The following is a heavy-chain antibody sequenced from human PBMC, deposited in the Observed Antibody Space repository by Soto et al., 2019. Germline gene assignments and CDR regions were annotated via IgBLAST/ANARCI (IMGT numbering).Heavy chain of an antibody. CDR3: ATVYDVLTAYAY. CDR1: GFTFSTYA. Sequence: GGSLRLSCAASGFTFSTYAMSWVRQAPGKGLEWISDISGGGVNTYYADSVKGGFTISRDTSKNTLYLQMNSLRAEDTAVYYCATVYDVLTAYAYWGQGTLVTVSS. V-gene: IGHV3-23*01. CDR2: ISGGGVNT. J-gene: IGHJ4*02. D-gene: IGHD3-9*01.